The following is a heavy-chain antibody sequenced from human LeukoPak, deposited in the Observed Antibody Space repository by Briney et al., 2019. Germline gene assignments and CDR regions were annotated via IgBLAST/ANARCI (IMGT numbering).Heavy chain of an antibody. CDR2: ISPSSNSP. D-gene: IGHD1-26*01. CDR3: LKKLAVGTSPRYTFDM. CDR1: GFTFSSNS. Sequence: GGSLRLSCAASGFTFSSNSMGWVRQAPMKGLEWVSVISPSSNSPYYADAVKGRFTISRDNSKNTVYLQMNSLRAEDTAVYYCLKKLAVGTSPRYTFDMWGQGTMVTVSS. J-gene: IGHJ3*02. V-gene: IGHV3-23*01.